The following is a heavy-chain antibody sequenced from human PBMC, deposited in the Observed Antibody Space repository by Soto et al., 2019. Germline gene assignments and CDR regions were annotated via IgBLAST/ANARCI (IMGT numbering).Heavy chain of an antibody. J-gene: IGHJ4*02. D-gene: IGHD6-6*01. CDR3: AGELSNSPEYFDF. CDR1: GGSISSDYYC. CDR2: IYYSGRT. V-gene: IGHV4-30-4*01. Sequence: PSETLSLTWTVSGGSISSDYYCWSWIRQPPGKGLEWIGYIYYSGRTAYNPSLKSRIIISIDTSKNQFSLSLNSLNAADTAVYYCAGELSNSPEYFDFWGLGTLVTVSS.